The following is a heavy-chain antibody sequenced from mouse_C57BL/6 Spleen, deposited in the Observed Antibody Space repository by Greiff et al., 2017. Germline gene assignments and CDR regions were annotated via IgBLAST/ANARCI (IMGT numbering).Heavy chain of an antibody. J-gene: IGHJ2*01. CDR2: ISDGGSYT. CDR3: AREAPYYFDY. CDR1: GFTFSSYA. V-gene: IGHV5-4*01. Sequence: EVKLVESGGGLVKPGGSLKLSCAASGFTFSSYAMSWVRQTPEKRLEWVATISDGGSYTYYPDNVKGRFTISRDTAKNNLYLQMSHLKSEDTAMYYCAREAPYYFDYWGQGTTLTVSS.